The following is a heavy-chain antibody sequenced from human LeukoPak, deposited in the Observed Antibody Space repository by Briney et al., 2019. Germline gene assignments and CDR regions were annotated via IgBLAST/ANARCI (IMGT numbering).Heavy chain of an antibody. V-gene: IGHV3-23*01. CDR3: ATSWRGFDY. CDR2: ISASGGST. J-gene: IGHJ4*02. D-gene: IGHD3-10*01. Sequence: GGSLRLSCAASGFTFSTYVMSWVRQAPGKGLEWVSAISASGGSTYYADSVKGRFTISRDNSNNTLYLQMNSLRAEDTAVYYCATSWRGFDYWGQGTLVTVSS. CDR1: GFTFSTYV.